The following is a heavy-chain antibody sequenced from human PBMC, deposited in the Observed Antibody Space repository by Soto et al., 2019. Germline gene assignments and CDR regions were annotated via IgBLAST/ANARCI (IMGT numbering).Heavy chain of an antibody. D-gene: IGHD2-8*02. Sequence: LSLTCTVSGASITGSSYWSWIRQPAGKGLEWIGRFSLSGTTNYNPSLRSRVTMSADVSKNQFSLRLTSVTAADTALYYCARGMTPPGAPAWYYFDSWGQGTQVTVSS. J-gene: IGHJ4*02. V-gene: IGHV4-61*02. CDR1: GASITGSSY. CDR2: FSLSGTT. CDR3: ARGMTPPGAPAWYYFDS.